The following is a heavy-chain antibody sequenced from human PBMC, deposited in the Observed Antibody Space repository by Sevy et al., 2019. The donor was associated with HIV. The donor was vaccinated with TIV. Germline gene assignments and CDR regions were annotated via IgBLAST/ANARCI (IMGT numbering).Heavy chain of an antibody. CDR2: ISYDGGNQ. CDR3: AKEVGGVRGSCSSTTCYSLDY. CDR1: GFTFSSYD. Sequence: GGSLRLSCAVSGFTFSSYDMHWVRQAPGKGLEWVAVISYDGGNQHYADSVKGRFTFSRDNSKNTVYLHMSSLRPEDTAVFYCAKEVGGVRGSCSSTTCYSLDYWGRGTLVTVSS. J-gene: IGHJ4*02. D-gene: IGHD2-2*02. V-gene: IGHV3-30*18.